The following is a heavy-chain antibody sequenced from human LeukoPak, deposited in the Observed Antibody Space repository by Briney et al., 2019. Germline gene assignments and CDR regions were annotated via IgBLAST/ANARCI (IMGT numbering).Heavy chain of an antibody. J-gene: IGHJ4*02. D-gene: IGHD4-17*01. Sequence: SVKVSFTASGGTFISYAISWVGQAPGQGVEWMGGIIPIFGTANYTQKFQGRVTITAEKATSTAYMELSSLRSEDTAVYYCAIRPTTVTTFYFDYWGQGTLVTVSS. CDR2: IIPIFGTA. CDR3: AIRPTTVTTFYFDY. V-gene: IGHV1-69*06. CDR1: GGTFISYA.